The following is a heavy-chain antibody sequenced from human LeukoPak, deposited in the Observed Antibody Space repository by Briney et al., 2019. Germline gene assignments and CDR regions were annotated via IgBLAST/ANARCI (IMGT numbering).Heavy chain of an antibody. CDR1: GGSISGYY. J-gene: IGHJ4*02. D-gene: IGHD2-15*01. V-gene: IGHV4-59*08. CDR2: IYYSGST. CDR3: ARKVRSGPSYFDY. Sequence: SETLSLTCTVSGGSISGYYWSWVRQPPGKGLEWIGYIYYSGSTSYNPSLKSRVTISVDTSKNHLSLKLSSVTAADTAVYYCARKVRSGPSYFDYWGQGTLVTVSS.